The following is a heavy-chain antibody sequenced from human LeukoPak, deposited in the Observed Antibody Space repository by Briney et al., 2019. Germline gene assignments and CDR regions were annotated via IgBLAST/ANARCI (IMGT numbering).Heavy chain of an antibody. CDR2: INHSGST. D-gene: IGHD2-15*01. CDR3: ARALGYCSGGSCQGPRGWFDP. CDR1: GGSFSGYY. V-gene: IGHV4-34*01. Sequence: SETLSLTCAVYGGSFSGYYWSWIRQPPGKGLEWIGEINHSGSTNYNPSLKSRVTISVDTSKNQFSLKLSSVTAADTAVYYCARALGYCSGGSCQGPRGWFDPWGQGTLVTVSS. J-gene: IGHJ5*02.